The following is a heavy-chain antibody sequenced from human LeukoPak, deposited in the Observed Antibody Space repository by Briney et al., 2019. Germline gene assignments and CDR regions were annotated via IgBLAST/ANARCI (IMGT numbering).Heavy chain of an antibody. D-gene: IGHD6-13*01. CDR3: ARDKHMFSSNFYYSDV. CDR1: GFIFNAYS. CDR2: ISSSGSAI. Sequence: GGSLRLSCAASGFIFNAYSMNWVRQAPGKGLEWVSYISSSGSAIYYADSVKGRFTISRDSAQSSLYLQMDSLTDEDTAVYYCARDKHMFSSNFYYSDVWGRGSLVTVSS. V-gene: IGHV3-48*02. J-gene: IGHJ2*01.